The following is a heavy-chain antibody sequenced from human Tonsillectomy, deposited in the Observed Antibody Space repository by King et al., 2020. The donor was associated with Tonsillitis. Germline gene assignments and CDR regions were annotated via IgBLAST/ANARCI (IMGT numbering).Heavy chain of an antibody. CDR1: GGSFSGYY. CDR2: INHSGST. CDR3: ARGYPITSYFDY. J-gene: IGHJ4*02. V-gene: IGHV4-34*01. D-gene: IGHD3-16*01. Sequence: VQLPQWGAGLLKPSETLSLTCAVYGGSFSGYYWSWIRQPPGKGLEWIGEINHSGSTNYNLSLKSRVTISVDTSKNQFSLKLSSVTAADTAVYYCARGYPITSYFDYWGQGTLVTVSS.